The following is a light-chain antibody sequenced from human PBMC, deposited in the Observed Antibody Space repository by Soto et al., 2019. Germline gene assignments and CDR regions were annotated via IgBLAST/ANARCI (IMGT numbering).Light chain of an antibody. CDR2: AAS. J-gene: IGKJ2*01. CDR3: QQSYSIPYT. CDR1: QSISNY. Sequence: DIQMTQSPSSLSASVGDSVTITCRASQSISNYLNWYQQKPGKAPKLLIYAASSLQSGVPSRFSGRGSGTDFTLTISSLQPEDFATYYCQQSYSIPYTFGQGTKLEIK. V-gene: IGKV1-39*01.